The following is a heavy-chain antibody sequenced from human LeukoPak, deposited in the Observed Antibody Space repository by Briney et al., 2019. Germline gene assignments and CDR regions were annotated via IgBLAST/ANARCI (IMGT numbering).Heavy chain of an antibody. D-gene: IGHD6-13*01. CDR2: IYTSGST. CDR3: ARGGSSYYYYGMDV. CDR1: GGSISSYY. J-gene: IGHJ6*02. V-gene: IGHV4-4*07. Sequence: PSETLSLTCTVSGGSISSYYWSWIRQPAGKGLEWIGRIYTSGSTNYNPSLKSRVTMSVDTSKNQFSLKPSSVTAADTAVYYCARGGSSYYYYGMDVWGQGTTVTVSS.